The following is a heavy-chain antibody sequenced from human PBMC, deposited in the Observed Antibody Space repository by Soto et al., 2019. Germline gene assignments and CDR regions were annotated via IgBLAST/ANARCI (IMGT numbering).Heavy chain of an antibody. Sequence: PWGSLRLSCAASGFTFSNAWMSWVRQAPGKGLEWVGRIKSKTDGGTTDYAAPVKGRFTISRDDSKNTLYLQMNSLKTEDTAVYYCTTDRRYCTNGVCYIYWGQGTLVTVSS. CDR2: IKSKTDGGTT. CDR1: GFTFSNAW. J-gene: IGHJ4*02. V-gene: IGHV3-15*01. CDR3: TTDRRYCTNGVCYIY. D-gene: IGHD2-8*01.